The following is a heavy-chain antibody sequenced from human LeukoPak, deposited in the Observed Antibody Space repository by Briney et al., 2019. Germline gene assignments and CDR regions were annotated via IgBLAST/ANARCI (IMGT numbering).Heavy chain of an antibody. V-gene: IGHV4-34*01. D-gene: IGHD6-19*01. CDR3: ARPAEAGYFYAFDF. CDR2: INHSGST. Sequence: SETLSLTCAVYGGSFSGYYWSWIRQPPGKGLEWIGEINHSGSTNYNPSLKSRVTISVATSKNQFSLRLSSVTAADTAVYYCARPAEAGYFYAFDFWGQGTMVTVSS. J-gene: IGHJ3*01. CDR1: GGSFSGYY.